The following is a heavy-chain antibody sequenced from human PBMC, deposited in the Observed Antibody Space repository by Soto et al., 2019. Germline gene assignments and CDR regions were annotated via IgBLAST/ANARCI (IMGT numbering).Heavy chain of an antibody. CDR1: GGSFSGYY. J-gene: IGHJ4*02. CDR3: ARLNSSSWYFDY. CDR2: INHRGST. V-gene: IGHV4-34*01. Sequence: SETLSLTCAVYGGSFSGYYWSWIRQPPGKGLEWIGEINHRGSTNYNPSLKSRVTISEDTPKNQFSLMMRSVTAANTAVYYCARLNSSSWYFDYWGQGTLVTVSS. D-gene: IGHD6-13*01.